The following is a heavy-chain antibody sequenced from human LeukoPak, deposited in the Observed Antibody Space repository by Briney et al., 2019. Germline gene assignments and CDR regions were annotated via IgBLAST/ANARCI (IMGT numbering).Heavy chain of an antibody. CDR2: ISWNSGII. Sequence: GGSLRLSCAASGFTFDDYAMHWVRQAPGKGLERVSSISWNSGIIGYADSVKGRFTISRDNAKNSLYLQVNSLRADDTALYYCTKARSSGWSGSDYWGQGTLVTVSS. CDR1: GFTFDDYA. V-gene: IGHV3-9*01. CDR3: TKARSSGWSGSDY. D-gene: IGHD6-19*01. J-gene: IGHJ4*02.